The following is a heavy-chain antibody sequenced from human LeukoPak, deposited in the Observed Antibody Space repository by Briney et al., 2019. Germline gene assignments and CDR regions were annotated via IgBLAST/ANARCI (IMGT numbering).Heavy chain of an antibody. CDR3: AKDGGGGAVDY. V-gene: IGHV3-7*01. J-gene: IGHJ4*02. Sequence: GGSLRLSCAASRFTFSNYWMAWVRQAPGKGLEWVANIKDDGSETYYVASVKGRFTISRDNAKDSLYLQMNSLRAEDTAVYYCAKDGGGGAVDYWGQGTLVTVSS. CDR1: RFTFSNYW. CDR2: IKDDGSET. D-gene: IGHD3-16*01.